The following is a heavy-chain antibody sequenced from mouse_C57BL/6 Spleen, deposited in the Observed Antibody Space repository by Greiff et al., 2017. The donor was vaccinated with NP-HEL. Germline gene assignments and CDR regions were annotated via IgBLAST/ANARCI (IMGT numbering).Heavy chain of an antibody. Sequence: QVQLQQSGAELVRPGTSVKVSCKASGYAFTNYLIEWVKQRPGQGLEWIGVINPGSGGTNYNEKFKGKATLTADKSSSTAYMQLSSLTSEDSAVYFCAKKYGNYGYFDVWGTGTTVTVSS. CDR3: AKKYGNYGYFDV. J-gene: IGHJ1*03. CDR2: INPGSGGT. CDR1: GYAFTNYL. D-gene: IGHD2-10*02. V-gene: IGHV1-54*01.